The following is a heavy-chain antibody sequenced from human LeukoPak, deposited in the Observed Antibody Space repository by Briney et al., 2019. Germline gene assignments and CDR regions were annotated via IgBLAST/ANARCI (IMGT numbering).Heavy chain of an antibody. V-gene: IGHV4-39*01. J-gene: IGHJ4*02. CDR2: IFYSGNT. CDR1: GGSISGTSYY. D-gene: IGHD3-16*01. Sequence: SETLSLTCTVSGGSISGTSYYWGWIRQPPGKGMEWIGSIFYSGNTYYNPSLKSRVTLSVDTSENQFSLKLSSVTAADTAVYYCARLGDTLSTDRYFDYWGQGTLVTVSS. CDR3: ARLGDTLSTDRYFDY.